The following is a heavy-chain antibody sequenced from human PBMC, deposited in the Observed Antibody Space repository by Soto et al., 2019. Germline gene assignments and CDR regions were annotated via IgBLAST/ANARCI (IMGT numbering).Heavy chain of an antibody. CDR1: GGSISSSSYY. D-gene: IGHD6-6*01. J-gene: IGHJ6*03. Sequence: QLQLQESGPGLVKPSETLSLTCTVSGGSISSSSYYWGWIRQPPGKGLEWLGSIYYSGSTYYNPSVTSRGTTAVDTSKNQFSRRLSSVSAADTAVYYCARPADTSSSVTTRYYYYMDVWCKETTLTVSS. CDR3: ARPADTSSSVTTRYYYYMDV. CDR2: IYYSGST. V-gene: IGHV4-39*01.